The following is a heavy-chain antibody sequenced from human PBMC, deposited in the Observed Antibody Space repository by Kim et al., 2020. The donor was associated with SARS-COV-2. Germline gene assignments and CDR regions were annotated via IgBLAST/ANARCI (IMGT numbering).Heavy chain of an antibody. Sequence: SETLSLTCTVSGGSISSYYWSWIRQPPGKGLEWIGYIYYSGSTNYNPSLKSRVTISVDTSKNQFSLKLSSVTAADTAVYYCAREVQGYPAAMGWFDPWGQGTLVTVSS. CDR2: IYYSGST. CDR1: GGSISSYY. V-gene: IGHV4-59*13. J-gene: IGHJ5*02. CDR3: AREVQGYPAAMGWFDP. D-gene: IGHD2-2*01.